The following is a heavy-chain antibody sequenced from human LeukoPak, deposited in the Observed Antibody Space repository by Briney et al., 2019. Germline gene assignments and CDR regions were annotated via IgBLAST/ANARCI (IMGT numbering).Heavy chain of an antibody. CDR2: IYTSGST. V-gene: IGHV4-4*09. Sequence: SETLSLTSTVSGGSISSYYWSWIRQPPGKGLEWIGYIYTSGSTNYNPSLKSRVTISVDTSKNQFSLKLSSVTAADTAVYYCARTGYSSSSGYYYYYMDVWGKGTTVTVSS. J-gene: IGHJ6*03. CDR3: ARTGYSSSSGYYYYYMDV. D-gene: IGHD6-6*01. CDR1: GGSISSYY.